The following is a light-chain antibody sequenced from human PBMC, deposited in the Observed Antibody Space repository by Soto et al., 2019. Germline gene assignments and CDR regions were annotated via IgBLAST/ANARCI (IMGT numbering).Light chain of an antibody. CDR3: CSYAGSSTSL. J-gene: IGLJ1*01. CDR1: SSDVGSYNL. Sequence: QSVLTQPASVSGSPGQSITISCTGTSSDVGSYNLVSWYQQHPGKAPKLMIYEGSKRPSGVSNRFSGSKSGNTASLTISGRQAEDEADYYCCSYAGSSTSLFGTGTKLTVL. V-gene: IGLV2-23*01. CDR2: EGS.